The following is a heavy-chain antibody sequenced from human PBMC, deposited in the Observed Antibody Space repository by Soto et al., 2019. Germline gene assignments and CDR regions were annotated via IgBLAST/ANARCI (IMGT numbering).Heavy chain of an antibody. Sequence: QLQLQESGPGLVKPSETLSLTCTVSGGSVSSSSYYWGWFRQPPGKGLEWIGSVYYSGSTYYNPSLDIRVTISVDKSKNHFSLKLMSLSAADTAVYYCGRLEGLATISYYFDYWGKGALVTVSS. V-gene: IGHV4-39*01. CDR3: GRLEGLATISYYFDY. CDR2: VYYSGST. CDR1: GGSVSSSSYY. D-gene: IGHD3-3*01. J-gene: IGHJ4*02.